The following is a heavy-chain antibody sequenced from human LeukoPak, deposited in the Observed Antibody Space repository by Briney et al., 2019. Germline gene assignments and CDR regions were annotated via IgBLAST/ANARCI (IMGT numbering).Heavy chain of an antibody. V-gene: IGHV4-59*12. J-gene: IGHJ5*02. CDR2: IYYSGST. Sequence: SETLSLTCIVSGGSISNYYWSWIRQPPGKGLEWIGYIYYSGSTYYNPSLKSRVTISVDRSKNQFSLKLSSVTAADTAVYYCARGRYNWFDPWGQGTLVTVSS. CDR1: GGSISNYY. CDR3: ARGRYNWFDP.